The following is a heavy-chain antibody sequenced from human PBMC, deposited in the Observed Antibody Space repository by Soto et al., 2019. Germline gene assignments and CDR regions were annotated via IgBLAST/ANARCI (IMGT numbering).Heavy chain of an antibody. D-gene: IGHD3-16*01. CDR3: ARGGGNFDP. Sequence: EVQLVESGGGLVQPGGSLRLTCAASGFTLSDYWMSWVRQAPGKGLEWVANVKKDGSDKYYVDSVKGRFTISRDNAKTALYLQMNSLRAEDTAVYYCARGGGNFDPWGQGTLVTVSS. J-gene: IGHJ5*02. V-gene: IGHV3-7*04. CDR2: VKKDGSDK. CDR1: GFTLSDYW.